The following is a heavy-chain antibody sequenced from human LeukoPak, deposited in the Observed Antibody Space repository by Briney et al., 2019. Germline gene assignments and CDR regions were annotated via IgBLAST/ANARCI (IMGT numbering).Heavy chain of an antibody. CDR3: ARGREGVFFNWFDP. J-gene: IGHJ5*02. V-gene: IGHV4-39*07. CDR1: GGSISSSSYY. Sequence: SETLSLTCTVSGGSISSSSYYWGWIRQPPGKGLEWIGSIYYSGSTYYNPSLKSRVTISVDTSKNQFSLKLSSVTAADTAVYYCARGREGVFFNWFDPWGQGTLVTVSS. CDR2: IYYSGST. D-gene: IGHD3-3*01.